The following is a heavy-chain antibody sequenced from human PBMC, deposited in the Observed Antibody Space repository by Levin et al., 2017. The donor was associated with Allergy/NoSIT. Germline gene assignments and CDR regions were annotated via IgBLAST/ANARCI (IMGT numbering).Heavy chain of an antibody. CDR3: AKEGITIFGVALPLGDI. V-gene: IGHV3-23*01. Sequence: PGGSLRLSCAASGFTFSSYAMSWVRQAPGKGLEWVSAISGSGGSTYYADSVKGRFTISRDNSKNTLYLQMNSLRAEDTAVYYCAKEGITIFGVALPLGDIWGQGTMVTVSS. CDR1: GFTFSSYA. J-gene: IGHJ3*02. CDR2: ISGSGGST. D-gene: IGHD3-3*01.